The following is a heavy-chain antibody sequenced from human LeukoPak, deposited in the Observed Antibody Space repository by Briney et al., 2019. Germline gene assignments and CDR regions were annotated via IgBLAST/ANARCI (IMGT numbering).Heavy chain of an antibody. J-gene: IGHJ5*02. D-gene: IGHD4-17*01. Sequence: ASVKVSCKASGYTFTDYYMHWVRQAPGQGLEWMGWINPHSGGTNFAQNFQDRVTMTRDTSNSTAYMELSRLRSDDTAVYYCAREMTTELLGCFDPWGQGTLVTVSS. CDR1: GYTFTDYY. CDR3: AREMTTELLGCFDP. CDR2: INPHSGGT. V-gene: IGHV1-2*02.